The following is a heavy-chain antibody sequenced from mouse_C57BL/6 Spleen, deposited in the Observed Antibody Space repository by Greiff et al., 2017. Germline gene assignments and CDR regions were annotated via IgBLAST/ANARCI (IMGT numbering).Heavy chain of an antibody. V-gene: IGHV1-72*01. CDR1: GYTFTSYW. CDR3: ARAYYGNYDAMDY. Sequence: QVQLKQPGAELVKPGASVKLSCKASGYTFTSYWMHWVKQRPGRGLEWIGRIDPNSGGTKYNEKFKSKATLTVDKPSSTAYMQLSSLTSEDSAVYYCARAYYGNYDAMDYWGQGTSVTVSS. D-gene: IGHD2-10*01. CDR2: IDPNSGGT. J-gene: IGHJ4*01.